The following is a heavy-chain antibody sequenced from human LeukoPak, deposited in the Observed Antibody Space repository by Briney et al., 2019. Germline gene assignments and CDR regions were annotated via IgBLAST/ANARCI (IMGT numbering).Heavy chain of an antibody. CDR1: GYSISSGYY. V-gene: IGHV4-38-2*02. J-gene: IGHJ4*02. CDR2: IYYSGNT. D-gene: IGHD4-17*01. CDR3: ARVRYGDYLGYYFDY. Sequence: PSETLSLTCTVSGYSISSGYYWGWIRQPPGKALEWIGSIYYSGNTYYNASLKSRVTISVDTSKNQFSLKLSSVTAADTAVYYCARVRYGDYLGYYFDYWGQGTLVTVSS.